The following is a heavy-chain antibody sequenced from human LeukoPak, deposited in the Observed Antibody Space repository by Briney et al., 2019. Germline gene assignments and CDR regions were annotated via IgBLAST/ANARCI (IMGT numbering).Heavy chain of an antibody. CDR3: ARQGYSYGYDYYYGMDV. CDR1: GGPISSYY. Sequence: SETLSLTCTVSGGPISSYYWSWIRQPPGKGLEWIGYIYYSGSTNYNPSLKSRVTISVDTSKNQFSLKLSSVTAADTAVYYCARQGYSYGYDYYYGMDVWGQGTTVTVSS. CDR2: IYYSGST. V-gene: IGHV4-59*08. D-gene: IGHD5-18*01. J-gene: IGHJ6*02.